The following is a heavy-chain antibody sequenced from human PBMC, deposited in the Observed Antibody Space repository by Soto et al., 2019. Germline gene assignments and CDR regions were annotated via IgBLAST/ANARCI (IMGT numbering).Heavy chain of an antibody. J-gene: IGHJ6*02. D-gene: IGHD6-13*01. V-gene: IGHV5-51*01. CDR1: GYSFISDW. Sequence: ESVKICCEGAGYSFISDWSGWVGQMPGEGLEWMGGFCPGDCDATYSPSLHGQVTMSADTSISTAYLQMSSMKASETSVYCCATEQQLVRNYYYGMDVWGHGTTVTVSS. CDR2: FCPGDCDA. CDR3: ATEQQLVRNYYYGMDV.